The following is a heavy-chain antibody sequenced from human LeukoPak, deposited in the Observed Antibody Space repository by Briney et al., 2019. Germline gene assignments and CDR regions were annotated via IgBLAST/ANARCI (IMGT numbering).Heavy chain of an antibody. D-gene: IGHD4-17*01. CDR1: VGSISSSSYY. J-gene: IGHJ3*02. CDR2: IYYSGST. V-gene: IGHV4-39*01. CDR3: ASNYGDYVENAFDI. Sequence: SETLSLTCTVSVGSISSSSYYWGRIRQPPGKGLEWIGSIYYSGSTYYNPSLKSRVTISVDTSKNQFSLKLSSVTAADTAVYYCASNYGDYVENAFDIWGQGTMVTVSS.